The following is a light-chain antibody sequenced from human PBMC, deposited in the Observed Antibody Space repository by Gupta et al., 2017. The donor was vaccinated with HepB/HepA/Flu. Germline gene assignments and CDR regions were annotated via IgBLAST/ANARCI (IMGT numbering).Light chain of an antibody. V-gene: IGKV1-12*01. Sequence: DIQMTQSPSSVSASVGDTVTITCRASQDISSWLAWYQQKPGKAPNLLIYAASRLQSGVPSRFSGSGSGTDFSLTISRLQPEDFATYFCQQANNFPLTFGGGTKVEIK. J-gene: IGKJ4*01. CDR1: QDISSW. CDR3: QQANNFPLT. CDR2: AAS.